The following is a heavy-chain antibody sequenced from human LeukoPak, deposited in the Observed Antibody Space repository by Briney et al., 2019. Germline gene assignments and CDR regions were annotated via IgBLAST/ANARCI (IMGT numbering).Heavy chain of an antibody. J-gene: IGHJ6*02. V-gene: IGHV1-2*02. Sequence: GASVKVSCKASGYTFTGYYMHWVRQAPGQGLEWMGWINPNSGGTNYAQKFQGRVTMTRDTSISTAYMELSRLRSDDTAVYYCARGDTAMAHGFHYYYYYGMNVWGQGTTVTVSS. CDR1: GYTFTGYY. D-gene: IGHD5-18*01. CDR3: ARGDTAMAHGFHYYYYYGMNV. CDR2: INPNSGGT.